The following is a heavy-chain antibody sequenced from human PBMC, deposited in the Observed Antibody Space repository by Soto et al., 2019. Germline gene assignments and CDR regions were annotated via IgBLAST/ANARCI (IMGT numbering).Heavy chain of an antibody. D-gene: IGHD6-13*01. V-gene: IGHV3-13*01. CDR3: VLSSSWYASEI. CDR1: GFTFSSYA. J-gene: IGHJ3*02. Sequence: GGSLRLSCAASGFTFSSYAMHWVRQAPGKALERVAVIATFVDTYYPGYVKCRFTISRDNAKNSLYLQMNSLRAEDTAVYYCVLSSSWYASEIWGQGTMVTVSS. CDR2: IATFVDT.